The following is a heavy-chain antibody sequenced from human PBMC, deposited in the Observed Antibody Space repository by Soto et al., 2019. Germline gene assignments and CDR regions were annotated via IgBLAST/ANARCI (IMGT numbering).Heavy chain of an antibody. CDR1: GFTFSSYS. CDR2: ISSSSSYI. J-gene: IGHJ6*02. CDR3: ARDCIAARPCGMDV. D-gene: IGHD6-6*01. Sequence: PGGSLRLSCAASGFTFSSYSMNWVRQAPGKGLEWVSSISSSSSYIYYADSVKGRFTISRDNAKNSLYLQMNSLRAEDTAVYYCARDCIAARPCGMDVWGQGTKVTVYS. V-gene: IGHV3-21*01.